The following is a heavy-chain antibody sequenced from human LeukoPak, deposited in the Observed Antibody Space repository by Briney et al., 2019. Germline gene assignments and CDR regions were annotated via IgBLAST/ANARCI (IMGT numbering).Heavy chain of an antibody. Sequence: PSEALSLTCTVSGYSISSGYYWGWIRQPPGKGLEWFGSIYHSGSTYYNPSLKSRVTISVDTSKNQFSLKLSSVTAADTAVYYCARAILYYYDSSGYYYERWFDPWGQGTLVTVSS. CDR3: ARAILYYYDSSGYYYERWFDP. CDR2: IYHSGST. D-gene: IGHD3-22*01. J-gene: IGHJ5*02. V-gene: IGHV4-38-2*02. CDR1: GYSISSGYY.